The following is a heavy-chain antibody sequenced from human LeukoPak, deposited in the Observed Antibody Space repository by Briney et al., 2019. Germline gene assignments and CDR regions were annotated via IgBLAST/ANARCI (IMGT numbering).Heavy chain of an antibody. Sequence: GGSLRLSCAASGFTFSSHWMHWVRQAPGKGLLWVSRINSDGSTTSDADSVKGRFTISRDNAKNTLYLQMNSLRAEDTAVYYCASLGYASGKIDYWGQGTLVTVSS. CDR3: ASLGYASGKIDY. V-gene: IGHV3-74*01. D-gene: IGHD3-10*01. CDR2: INSDGSTT. CDR1: GFTFSSHW. J-gene: IGHJ4*02.